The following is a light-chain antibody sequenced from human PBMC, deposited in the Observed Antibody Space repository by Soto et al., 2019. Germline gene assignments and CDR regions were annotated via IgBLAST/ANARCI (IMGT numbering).Light chain of an antibody. J-gene: IGLJ1*01. CDR2: SNN. Sequence: HSEVTPPPPASRDPGERGNLSFSGNNPNIGSNSVNWYQELPGTAPKLLIYSNNQRPSGVPDRFSGSKSGTSASPAISGLQSEDEADYYCAAWDERLNVRYVFGTGTKSPS. CDR1: NPNIGSNS. V-gene: IGLV1-44*01. CDR3: AAWDERLNVRYV.